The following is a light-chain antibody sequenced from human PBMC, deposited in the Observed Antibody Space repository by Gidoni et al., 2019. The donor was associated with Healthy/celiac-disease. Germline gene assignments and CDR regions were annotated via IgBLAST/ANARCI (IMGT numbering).Light chain of an antibody. V-gene: IGKV1-33*01. CDR2: DAS. Sequence: DIQMTQSPSSLSASVGDRVTITCQASQDIRNYLNCYQQKPGKAPKLLIYDASNLETGVPSRFSVIGSGTDFTFTISSLQPEDIATYYCQQYDNLPLTFGGGTKVEIK. J-gene: IGKJ4*01. CDR3: QQYDNLPLT. CDR1: QDIRNY.